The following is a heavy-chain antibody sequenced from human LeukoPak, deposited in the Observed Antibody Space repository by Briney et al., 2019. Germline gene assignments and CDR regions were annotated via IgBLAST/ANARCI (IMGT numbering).Heavy chain of an antibody. Sequence: SETLSLTCNVSGGSLGSHYWSWIRQPPGKGLEWIGYIYYSGSTNYNPSLKSRVTISVDTSKNQFSLKLSSVTAADTAVYYCARVGYCSSTSCYPTFDYWGQGTLVTVSS. D-gene: IGHD2-2*01. V-gene: IGHV4-59*11. CDR1: GGSLGSHY. J-gene: IGHJ4*02. CDR2: IYYSGST. CDR3: ARVGYCSSTSCYPTFDY.